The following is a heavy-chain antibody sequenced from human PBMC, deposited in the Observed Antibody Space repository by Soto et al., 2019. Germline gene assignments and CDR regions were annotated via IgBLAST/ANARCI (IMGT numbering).Heavy chain of an antibody. CDR3: TRGGSSPAEDYYGMDV. CDR1: GFTFGDYA. D-gene: IGHD6-13*01. V-gene: IGHV3-49*03. Sequence: GGSLRLSCTASGFTFGDYAMSWFRQAPGKGLEWVGFIRSKAYGGTTEYAASVKGRLTISRDDSKSIAYLQMNSLKTEDTAVYYCTRGGSSPAEDYYGMDVWGQGTTVTVSS. J-gene: IGHJ6*02. CDR2: IRSKAYGGTT.